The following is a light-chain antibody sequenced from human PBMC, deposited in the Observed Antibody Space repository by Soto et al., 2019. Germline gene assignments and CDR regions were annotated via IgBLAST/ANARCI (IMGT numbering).Light chain of an antibody. Sequence: EIVMTQSPATLSVSPGERATLSCRASQSINSHLAWYQQKPGQAPRLLFFDASNRATGIPDRFSGSGSGTDFTLTISRLEPEDFVVYYCQQYGSSPKAFGQGTKVDIK. CDR1: QSINSH. J-gene: IGKJ1*01. V-gene: IGKV3-20*01. CDR2: DAS. CDR3: QQYGSSPKA.